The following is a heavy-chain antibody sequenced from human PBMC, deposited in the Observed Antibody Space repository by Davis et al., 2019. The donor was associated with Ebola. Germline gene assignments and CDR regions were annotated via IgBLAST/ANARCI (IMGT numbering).Heavy chain of an antibody. CDR3: ARDPLDGYNLGGVNY. V-gene: IGHV1-46*01. J-gene: IGHJ4*02. D-gene: IGHD5-24*01. Sequence: KFQGRVTMTRDTSTSTVYMELSSLRSEDTAVYYCARDPLDGYNLGGVNYWGQGTLVTVSS.